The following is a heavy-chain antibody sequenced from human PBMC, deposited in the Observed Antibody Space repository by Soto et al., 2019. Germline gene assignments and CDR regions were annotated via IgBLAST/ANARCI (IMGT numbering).Heavy chain of an antibody. CDR2: IIPIFGTA. J-gene: IGHJ4*02. D-gene: IGHD3-10*01. CDR3: SIPTNGSWSPKGFDY. V-gene: IGHV1-69*13. CDR1: GGTFSSYA. Sequence: SVKVSCKASGGTFSSYAISWVRQAPGQGLEWMGGIIPIFGTANYAQKFQGGVTITADESTSTAYMELSSLRSEDTAVYYCSIPTNGSWSPKGFDYWGQGTMVTVYS.